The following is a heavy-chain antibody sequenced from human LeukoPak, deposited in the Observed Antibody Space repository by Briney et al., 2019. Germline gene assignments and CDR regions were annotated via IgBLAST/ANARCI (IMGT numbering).Heavy chain of an antibody. D-gene: IGHD1-20*01. CDR2: IYTSGST. Sequence: PSEALSLTCTVSGGSISEAYYCAWIRQPAGKGLEWIGRIYTSGSTNYNPSLKSRVTMSVDTSKNQFSLKLSSVTAADTAVYYCASWKLTGLQEGFDPWGQGTLVTVSS. V-gene: IGHV4-4*07. CDR3: ASWKLTGLQEGFDP. J-gene: IGHJ5*02. CDR1: GGSISEAYY.